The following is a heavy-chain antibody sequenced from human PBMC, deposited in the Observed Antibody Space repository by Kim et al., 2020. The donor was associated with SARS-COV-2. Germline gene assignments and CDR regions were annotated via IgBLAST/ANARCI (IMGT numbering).Heavy chain of an antibody. CDR3: VRENQSGGGRFYYYGMDV. CDR2: LWYDGSNI. V-gene: IGHV3-33*01. J-gene: IGHJ6*02. CDR1: GFSFSNYA. D-gene: IGHD2-15*01. Sequence: GGSLRLSCAASGFSFSNYAMHWVRQAPGKGLGWVTFLWYDGSNINYIDSVKGRFTISRDNSKNTLYLQMDSLRAEDTAVYYCVRENQSGGGRFYYYGMDVWGQGTTVTVSS.